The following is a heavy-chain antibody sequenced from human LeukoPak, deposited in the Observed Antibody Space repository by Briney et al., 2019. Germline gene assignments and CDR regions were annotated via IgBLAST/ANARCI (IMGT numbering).Heavy chain of an antibody. CDR2: IYYSGST. J-gene: IGHJ6*02. D-gene: IGHD2-21*02. V-gene: IGHV4-59*06. CDR1: GGSISSYY. Sequence: PSETLPLTCTVSGGSISSYYWSWIRQPPGKGLEWIGYIYYSGSTYYNPSLKSRVTISVDTSKNQFSLKLSSVTAADTAVYYCARDLAYCGGDCYLGGGMDVWGQGTTVTVSS. CDR3: ARDLAYCGGDCYLGGGMDV.